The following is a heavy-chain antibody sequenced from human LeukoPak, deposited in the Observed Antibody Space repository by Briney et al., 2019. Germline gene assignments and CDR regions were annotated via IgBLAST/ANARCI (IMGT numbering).Heavy chain of an antibody. CDR3: ATTSYYDSSGPPYFDY. CDR1: GFTFSSYG. Sequence: GGSLRLSCAASGFTFSSYGMYWVRQAPGKGLEWVAVISYDGSNKYYADSVKALFSISRDNSKNTLYLQINSLRAEDTAVYYCATTSYYDSSGPPYFDYWGQGTLVIVSS. D-gene: IGHD3-22*01. V-gene: IGHV3-30*03. CDR2: ISYDGSNK. J-gene: IGHJ4*02.